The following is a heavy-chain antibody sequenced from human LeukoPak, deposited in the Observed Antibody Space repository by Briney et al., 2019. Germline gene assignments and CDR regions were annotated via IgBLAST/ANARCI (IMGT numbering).Heavy chain of an antibody. Sequence: SQTLSLTCTVSHGSISSGGFYWSWIRQPPGKGLEWIGYIYHSGSPFYNPSLKSRVTISVDRSTNQFSLKVTSVTAADTAVYYCARDPSVWGYAFDIWGQGTMVTVSS. CDR2: IYHSGSP. CDR3: ARDPSVWGYAFDI. CDR1: HGSISSGGFY. J-gene: IGHJ3*02. D-gene: IGHD7-27*01. V-gene: IGHV4-30-2*01.